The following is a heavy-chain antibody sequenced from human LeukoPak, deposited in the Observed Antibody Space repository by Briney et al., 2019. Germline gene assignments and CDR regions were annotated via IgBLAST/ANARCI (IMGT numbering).Heavy chain of an antibody. CDR1: GGTISSSSYY. Sequence: SETLSLTCTVSGGTISSSSYYWAWIRQPPGKGLEWIGSIYYSGNTYYKSSLKSRVTIAVDTSKNQFSLKLNSVTAADTAVYYCARESYYDSSGYSHDAFDIWGQGTMVTVSS. D-gene: IGHD3-22*01. J-gene: IGHJ3*02. CDR2: IYYSGNT. CDR3: ARESYYDSSGYSHDAFDI. V-gene: IGHV4-39*07.